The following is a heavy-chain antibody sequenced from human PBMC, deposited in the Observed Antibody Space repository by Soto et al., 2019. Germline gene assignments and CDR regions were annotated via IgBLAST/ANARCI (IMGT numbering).Heavy chain of an antibody. CDR2: MSYDGSNK. J-gene: IGHJ4*02. CDR1: GFTFSSYG. V-gene: IGHV3-30*03. CDR3: ATRSYYYFDY. D-gene: IGHD1-26*01. Sequence: PGGSLRLSCASSGFTFSSYGMHWVRQAPGKGLEWVALMSYDGSNKYYADSVKGRFTISRDNSKNTLYLQMNSLRGEDRAVYYCATRSYYYFDYWGQGTLVHVSS.